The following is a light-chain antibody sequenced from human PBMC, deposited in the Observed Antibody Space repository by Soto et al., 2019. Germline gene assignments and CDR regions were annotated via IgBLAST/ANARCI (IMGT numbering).Light chain of an antibody. CDR3: QQYGISPLT. Sequence: EIVLTQSPGTLSLSPGERATLSCRASQSVSSNYLGWYQQRPGQAPRLLIYAASSRATGIPERFSGSGSGTDFTLTINRLEPEDFAVYYCQQYGISPLTFGQGTKVDIK. CDR2: AAS. CDR1: QSVSSNY. V-gene: IGKV3-20*01. J-gene: IGKJ1*01.